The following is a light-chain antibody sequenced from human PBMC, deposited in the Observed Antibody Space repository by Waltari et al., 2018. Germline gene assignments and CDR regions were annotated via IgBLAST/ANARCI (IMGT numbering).Light chain of an antibody. CDR3: TSFTSRSTWV. Sequence: QSALTQPVSVSESPGQSITISCTGTSSDVGAYNFVPWYQQHPGKAPKLLIYEVSNRPSGVSSRFSASKSGNTASLTISGLQAEDEADYYCTSFTSRSTWVFGGGTKLTVL. V-gene: IGLV2-14*01. CDR2: EVS. J-gene: IGLJ3*02. CDR1: SSDVGAYNF.